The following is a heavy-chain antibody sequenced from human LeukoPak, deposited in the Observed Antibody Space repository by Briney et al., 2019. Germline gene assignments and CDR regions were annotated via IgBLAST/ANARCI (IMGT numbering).Heavy chain of an antibody. V-gene: IGHV3-66*01. D-gene: IGHD3-10*01. CDR3: ARDRGSGLDY. Sequence: GGSLRLSCAASGFTFSSYEMNWVRQAPGKGLEWVSAIYSGGYTYYADSVKGRFTISRDNSKNTLYLQMNSLRAEDTAVYYCARDRGSGLDYWGQGTLVTVSS. CDR2: IYSGGYT. J-gene: IGHJ4*02. CDR1: GFTFSSYE.